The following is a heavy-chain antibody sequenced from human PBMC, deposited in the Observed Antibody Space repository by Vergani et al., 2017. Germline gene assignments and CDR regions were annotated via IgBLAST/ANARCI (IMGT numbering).Heavy chain of an antibody. J-gene: IGHJ5*02. V-gene: IGHV4-39*01. CDR2: IYYSGST. CDR1: GASTRSSNYY. D-gene: IGHD6-19*01. Sequence: QLQLQESGPGLVKPSATLSLTCSVSGASTRSSNYYWGWIRQPPGKGLEWIASIYYSGSTYYNPSLKSRVTISVDTSKNPFTLKLSSVTAADTAVYFCARHSTVEWLVKLGWIDPWGQGILVTVSS. CDR3: ARHSTVEWLVKLGWIDP.